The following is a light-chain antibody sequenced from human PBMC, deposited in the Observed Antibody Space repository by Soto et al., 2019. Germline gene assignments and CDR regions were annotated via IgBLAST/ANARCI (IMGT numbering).Light chain of an antibody. V-gene: IGKV1-5*03. CDR3: QQYNPHFPHT. J-gene: IGKJ2*01. Sequence: DSQMTQSPSTLSASVGDRVTITCRASQSVSYWLAWYQQKPGKAPKLLIYKASKLESGVPSRFRGSGSGTEFTLTISRLQTDDFATYYCQQYNPHFPHTFGQGTKLEIK. CDR1: QSVSYW. CDR2: KAS.